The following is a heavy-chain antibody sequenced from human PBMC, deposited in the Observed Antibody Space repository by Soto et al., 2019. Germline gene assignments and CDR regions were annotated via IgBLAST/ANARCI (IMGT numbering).Heavy chain of an antibody. CDR2: IYWDDDK. Sequence: QITLNESGPTQVTPRQTPTLTCTFSGFSLTTSGVGVGWIGQFPGPGPERLALIYWDDDKRYSPSLKGRLTITKDSSKSQHDLTMAVLDPAVTATSHCAHRVLPKVLGLVPTTGIYFHCGGQGTPVAVSS. V-gene: IGHV2-5*02. CDR3: AHRVLPKVLGLVPTTGIYFHC. D-gene: IGHD3-16*01. J-gene: IGHJ4*02. CDR1: GFSLTTSGVG.